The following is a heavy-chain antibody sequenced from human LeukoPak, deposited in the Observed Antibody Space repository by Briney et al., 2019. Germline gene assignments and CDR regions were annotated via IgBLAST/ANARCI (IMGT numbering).Heavy chain of an antibody. Sequence: SETLSLTCAVYGGSFSGYYWSWIRQPPGKGLEWIGEINHSGSTNYNPSLKSRVTISVDTSKNQFSLKLSSVTAADTAVYYCARGLKYQLLNLFDYWGQGTLVTVSS. D-gene: IGHD2-2*01. J-gene: IGHJ4*02. CDR1: GGSFSGYY. CDR3: ARGLKYQLLNLFDY. V-gene: IGHV4-34*01. CDR2: INHSGST.